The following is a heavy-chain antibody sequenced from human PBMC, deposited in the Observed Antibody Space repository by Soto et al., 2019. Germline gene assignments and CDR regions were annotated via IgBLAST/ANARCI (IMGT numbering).Heavy chain of an antibody. Sequence: PGGSLRLSCAASGFTFSSYNMNWVRQAPGMGLEWISYISRSSKTIHYADSVKGRFTISRDNAKNSLHLQMNSLRAEDTAVYYCARDAKNPDYSGLPHFDSWGQGALVTVSS. J-gene: IGHJ4*02. D-gene: IGHD4-4*01. V-gene: IGHV3-48*01. CDR3: ARDAKNPDYSGLPHFDS. CDR2: ISRSSKTI. CDR1: GFTFSSYN.